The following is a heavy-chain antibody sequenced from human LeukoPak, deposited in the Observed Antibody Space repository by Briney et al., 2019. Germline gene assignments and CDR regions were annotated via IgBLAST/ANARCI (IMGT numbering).Heavy chain of an antibody. D-gene: IGHD5-18*01. CDR2: IYYSGST. Sequence: SETLSLTCTVSGGSISSYYWSWIRQPPGKGLEYIGYIYYSGSTNYNPSLKSRVTISVDTSKNQFSLKLSSVTAADTAVYYCARTEESGYSYGYFGYYYYVDVWGKGTTVTVSS. CDR1: GGSISSYY. J-gene: IGHJ6*03. CDR3: ARTEESGYSYGYFGYYYYVDV. V-gene: IGHV4-59*01.